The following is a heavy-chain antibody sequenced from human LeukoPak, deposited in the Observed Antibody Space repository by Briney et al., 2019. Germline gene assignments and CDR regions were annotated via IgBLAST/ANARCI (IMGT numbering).Heavy chain of an antibody. CDR3: ASGYSYGYFDY. J-gene: IGHJ4*02. D-gene: IGHD5-18*01. V-gene: IGHV3-64*01. CDR2: ISSNGGST. Sequence: PGGSLRLSCAASGFTFSSYAMHWVRQAPGKGLEYVSAISSNGGSTYYANSVKGRFTISRDNSKNTLYLQMGSLRAEDMAVYYCASGYSYGYFDYWGQGTLVTVSS. CDR1: GFTFSSYA.